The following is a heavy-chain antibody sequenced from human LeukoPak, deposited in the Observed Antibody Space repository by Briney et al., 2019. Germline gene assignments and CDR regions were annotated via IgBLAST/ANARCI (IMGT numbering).Heavy chain of an antibody. V-gene: IGHV1-2*02. CDR1: GYSFTCYW. CDR3: ARDGANYCGGDCYNDAFDI. D-gene: IGHD2-21*01. CDR2: INPNSGGT. J-gene: IGHJ3*02. Sequence: ASVKVSCKAAGYSFTCYWHWVRRAPGPGREGMGGINPNSGGTNDAQKVQGRVNMTRDTSISTAYMELSRLRSDDTAVYYCARDGANYCGGDCYNDAFDIWGQGTMVTVSS.